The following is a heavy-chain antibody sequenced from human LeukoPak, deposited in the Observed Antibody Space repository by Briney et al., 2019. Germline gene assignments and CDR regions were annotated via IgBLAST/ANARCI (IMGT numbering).Heavy chain of an antibody. CDR2: ISWNSGSI. CDR1: GFTFDDYA. CDR3: AKDMAASYDFWSGAHYYGMDV. V-gene: IGHV3-9*01. J-gene: IGHJ6*02. Sequence: GGSLRLSCAASGFTFDDYAMHWVRQAPGKGLEWVSGISWNSGSIGYADSVKGRFTISRDNAKNSLYLQMNSLRAEDTALYYCAKDMAASYDFWSGAHYYGMDVWGQGTTVTVSS. D-gene: IGHD3-3*01.